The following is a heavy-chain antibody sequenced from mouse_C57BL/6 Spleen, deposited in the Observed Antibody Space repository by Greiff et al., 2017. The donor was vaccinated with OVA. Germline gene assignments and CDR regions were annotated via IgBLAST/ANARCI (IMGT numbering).Heavy chain of an antibody. D-gene: IGHD2-2*01. CDR3: ARESFRLRRGYYYAMDY. CDR2: IDPSDSYT. J-gene: IGHJ4*01. Sequence: QVQLQQPGAELVMPGASVKLSCKASGYTFTSYWMHWVKQRPGQGLEWIGEIDPSDSYTNYNQKFKGKSTLTVDKSSSTAYMQLSSLTSEDSAVYYCARESFRLRRGYYYAMDYWGQGTSVTVSS. CDR1: GYTFTSYW. V-gene: IGHV1-69*01.